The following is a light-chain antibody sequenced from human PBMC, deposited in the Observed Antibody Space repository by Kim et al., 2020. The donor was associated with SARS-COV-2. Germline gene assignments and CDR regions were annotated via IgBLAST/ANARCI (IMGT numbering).Light chain of an antibody. CDR1: SSNIGAGYD. Sequence: VTRSCTGSSSNIGAGYDVHWYQQLPGTAPKLLIYGNSNRPSGVPDRFSGSKSGTSASLAITGLQAEDEADYYCQSYDSSLSGSVVFGGGTQLTVL. CDR2: GNS. J-gene: IGLJ2*01. V-gene: IGLV1-40*01. CDR3: QSYDSSLSGSVV.